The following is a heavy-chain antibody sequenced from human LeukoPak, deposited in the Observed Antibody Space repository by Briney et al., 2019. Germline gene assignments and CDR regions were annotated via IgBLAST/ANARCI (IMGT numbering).Heavy chain of an antibody. V-gene: IGHV1-2*02. CDR2: INPNSGGT. CDR1: GYTFTGYY. J-gene: IGHJ5*02. D-gene: IGHD6-19*01. CDR3: ARVQVSVAGIGDWFDP. Sequence: ASVKVSCKASGYTFTGYYMHWVRQAPGQGLEWMGWINPNSGGTNYAQKFQGRVTMTRDTSISTAYMELRSLRSDDTAVYYCARVQVSVAGIGDWFDPWGQGTLVTVSS.